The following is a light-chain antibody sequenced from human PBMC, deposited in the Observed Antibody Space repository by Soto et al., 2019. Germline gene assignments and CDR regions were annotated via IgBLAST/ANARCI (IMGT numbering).Light chain of an antibody. CDR3: NSYTSRSTYV. V-gene: IGLV2-18*02. CDR1: VSDAGFYAR. CDR2: DVS. J-gene: IGLJ1*01. Sequence: SALTQPPSVSGSPGQSVTISCTGTVSDAGFYARVAWYQQSPGAAPKLLIYDVSNRPSGVPDRFSGSQSGTTASLTISGLQPEDEADYYCNSYTSRSTYVFGTG.